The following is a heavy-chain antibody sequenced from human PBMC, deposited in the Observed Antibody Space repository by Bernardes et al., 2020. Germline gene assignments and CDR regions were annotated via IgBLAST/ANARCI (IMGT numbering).Heavy chain of an antibody. CDR1: GFTFSSYD. CDR3: ARALMSSDYYYGMDV. D-gene: IGHD3-10*01. V-gene: IGHV3-13*01. J-gene: IGHJ6*04. CDR2: IGTAGDT. Sequence: GGSLRLSCAASGFTFSSYDMHWVRQATGKGLEWVSAIGTAGDTYYPGSVKGRFTISRENAKNSLYLQMNSLRAGDTAVYYCARALMSSDYYYGMDVWGKGTTVTVSS.